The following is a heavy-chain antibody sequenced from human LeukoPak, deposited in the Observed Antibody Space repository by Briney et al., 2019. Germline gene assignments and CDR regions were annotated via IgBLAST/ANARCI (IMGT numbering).Heavy chain of an antibody. Sequence: SETLSLTCDVSGVSISSHYWNWIRQPAGKGLEWIGRIYSRGSADYNPSLKSRVIMSADTSKNQCSLKVTSVTAADTAVYYCAGEGPGATPFDYWGQGTLVTVSS. CDR1: GVSISSHY. V-gene: IGHV4-4*07. CDR3: AGEGPGATPFDY. CDR2: IYSRGSA. D-gene: IGHD2-2*01. J-gene: IGHJ4*02.